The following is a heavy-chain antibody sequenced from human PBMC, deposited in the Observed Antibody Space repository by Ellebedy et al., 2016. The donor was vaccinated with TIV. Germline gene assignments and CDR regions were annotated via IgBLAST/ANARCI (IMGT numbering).Heavy chain of an antibody. D-gene: IGHD1-26*01. CDR1: GFTFDDYT. CDR2: ITWDGGST. CDR3: AKDAVGGALSPPYYYYYGMDV. J-gene: IGHJ6*02. V-gene: IGHV3-43*01. Sequence: GGSLRLXXAASGFTFDDYTMHWVRQAPGKGLEWVYLITWDGGSTYYADFVKGRFNISRDNSKNSLSLQMNSLRTEDTALYFCAKDAVGGALSPPYYYYYGMDVWGQGTTVTVSS.